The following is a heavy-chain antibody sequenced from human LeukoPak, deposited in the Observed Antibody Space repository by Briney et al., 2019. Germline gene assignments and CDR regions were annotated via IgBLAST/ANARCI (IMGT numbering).Heavy chain of an antibody. CDR2: VYRSAST. CDR3: ARLTKNDSGSFRFGKKKRGYMDV. Sequence: SETLSLTCTVSNYSISSGYYWGWIRQPPGKGLEWIASVYRSASTYYKSSLKSRVRISVDTSKNQFSLKLSSVTAADTAVYYCARLTKNDSGSFRFGKKKRGYMDVWGKGTTVTISS. CDR1: NYSISSGYY. D-gene: IGHD3-10*01. V-gene: IGHV4-38-2*02. J-gene: IGHJ6*03.